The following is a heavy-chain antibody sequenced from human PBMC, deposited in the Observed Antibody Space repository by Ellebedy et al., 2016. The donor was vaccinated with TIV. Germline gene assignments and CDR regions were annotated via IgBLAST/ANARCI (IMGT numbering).Heavy chain of an antibody. D-gene: IGHD3-16*01. CDR1: GFTFSDYY. V-gene: IGHV3-11*06. CDR3: ARDLGPWRDYYYYGMDV. J-gene: IGHJ6*02. Sequence: GESLKISCAASGFTFSDYYMSWIRRAPGKGLEWVSSISSSSSYIYYADSVKGRFTISRDNAKNSLYLQMNSLRAEDTAVYYCARDLGPWRDYYYYGMDVWGQGTTVTVSS. CDR2: ISSSSSYI.